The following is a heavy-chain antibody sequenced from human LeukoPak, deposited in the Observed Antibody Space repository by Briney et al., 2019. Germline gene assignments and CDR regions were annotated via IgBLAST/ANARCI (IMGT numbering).Heavy chain of an antibody. J-gene: IGHJ4*02. CDR2: ISSSSSYI. CDR1: GFTFSSYS. V-gene: IGHV3-21*01. Sequence: GGSLRLSCAASGFTFSSYSMNWVRQAPGKGLEWVSSISSSSSYIYYADSVKGRFTISRDNAKNSLYLQMNSLRAEDTAVYYCARDFPRYDSSGYYDYWGQGTLVTVSS. CDR3: ARDFPRYDSSGYYDY. D-gene: IGHD3-22*01.